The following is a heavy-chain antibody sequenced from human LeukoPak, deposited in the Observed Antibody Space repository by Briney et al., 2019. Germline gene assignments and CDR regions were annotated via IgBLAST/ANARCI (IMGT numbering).Heavy chain of an antibody. CDR1: GGSITYYY. CDR2: IYYSGST. D-gene: IGHD4-17*01. Sequence: PSETLSLTCTVSGGSITYYYWSWIRQPPGKGLEWIGYIYYSGSTNYNPSLKSRVTISVDTSKNQFSLKLSSLTAADTAAYYCARGPTVTTGYWYFDLWGRGTLVIVSS. J-gene: IGHJ2*01. CDR3: ARGPTVTTGYWYFDL. V-gene: IGHV4-59*01.